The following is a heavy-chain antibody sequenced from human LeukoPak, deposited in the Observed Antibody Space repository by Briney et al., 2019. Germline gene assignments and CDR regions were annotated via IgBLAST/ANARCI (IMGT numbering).Heavy chain of an antibody. D-gene: IGHD6-13*01. J-gene: IGHJ4*02. Sequence: GRSLRLSCAASGFTFDDYAMHWVRQAPGKGLEWVSGISWNSGSIGYADSVKGRLTISRDNAKNSLYLQMNSLRAEDTALYYCAKVDSSSWDTPFDYWGQGTLVTVSS. V-gene: IGHV3-9*01. CDR3: AKVDSSSWDTPFDY. CDR2: ISWNSGSI. CDR1: GFTFDDYA.